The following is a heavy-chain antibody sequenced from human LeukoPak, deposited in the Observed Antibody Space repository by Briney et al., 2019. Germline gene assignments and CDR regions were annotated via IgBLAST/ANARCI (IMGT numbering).Heavy chain of an antibody. CDR2: VTGSSRYT. V-gene: IGHV3-23*01. D-gene: IGHD3-9*01. CDR1: GFNFSNYA. J-gene: IGHJ4*02. CDR3: ARDHYDILTGDPVPFDY. Sequence: PGGSLRLSCAASGFNFSNYAMTWVRQAPGKGLEWVSVVTGSSRYTYYADSVKGRFTISRDNSKNTLYLQMNSLRAEDTAVYYCARDHYDILTGDPVPFDYWGQGTLVTVSS.